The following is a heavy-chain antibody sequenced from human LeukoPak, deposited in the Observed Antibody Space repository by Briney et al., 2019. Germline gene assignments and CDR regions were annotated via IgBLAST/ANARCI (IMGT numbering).Heavy chain of an antibody. Sequence: PSETPSLTRTVPGGSLSINTYYWSCIRLPPGKGLEWIGQIYYSGSTYYNPSRKSRVTISLDTSKSQFSLKLTSVTAADTAVYYCAREFHPWGQGALVSVPS. J-gene: IGHJ5*02. V-gene: IGHV4-61*01. CDR1: GGSLSINTYY. CDR3: AREFHP. CDR2: IYYSGST.